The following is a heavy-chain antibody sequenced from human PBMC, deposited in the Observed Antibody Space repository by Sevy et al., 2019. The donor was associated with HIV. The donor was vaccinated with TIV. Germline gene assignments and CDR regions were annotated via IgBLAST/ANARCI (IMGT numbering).Heavy chain of an antibody. J-gene: IGHJ4*02. CDR1: GFTFSSYS. D-gene: IGHD6-13*01. CDR2: ISSSSSTI. V-gene: IGHV3-48*01. Sequence: GGCLRLCCAASGFTFSSYSMNWVRQAPGKGLEWVSYISSSSSTIYYADSVKGRFSISRDNAKNSRYLQMNSLRAEDTAVYYCARLSGYSSSWSYFDYWGQGPLVTVSS. CDR3: ARLSGYSSSWSYFDY.